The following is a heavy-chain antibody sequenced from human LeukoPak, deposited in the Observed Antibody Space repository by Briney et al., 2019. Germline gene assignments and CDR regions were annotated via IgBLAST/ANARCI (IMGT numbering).Heavy chain of an antibody. D-gene: IGHD5-18*01. CDR3: ARDRWGYSYGGD. CDR1: GFTFSSYE. Sequence: GGSLRLSCAASGFTFSSYEMNWVRQAPGKGLEWVANIKQDGSKKYYVDSVKGRFTISRDNAKNSLYLQMNSLRAEDTAVYYCARDRWGYSYGGDWGQGTLVTVSS. V-gene: IGHV3-7*01. J-gene: IGHJ4*02. CDR2: IKQDGSKK.